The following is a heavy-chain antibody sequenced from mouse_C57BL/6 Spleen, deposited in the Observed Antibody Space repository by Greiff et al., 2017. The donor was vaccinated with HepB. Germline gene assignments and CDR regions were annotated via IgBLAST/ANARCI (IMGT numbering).Heavy chain of an antibody. CDR1: GYTFTSYW. CDR3: AIYYDYDEGFAY. V-gene: IGHV1-50*01. D-gene: IGHD2-4*01. CDR2: IDPSDSYT. J-gene: IGHJ3*01. Sequence: QVQLQQPGAELVKPGASVKLSCKASGYTFTSYWMQWVKQRPGQGLEWIGEIDPSDSYTNYNQKFKGKATLTVDTSSSTAYMQLSSLTSEDSAVYYCAIYYDYDEGFAYWGQGTLVTVSA.